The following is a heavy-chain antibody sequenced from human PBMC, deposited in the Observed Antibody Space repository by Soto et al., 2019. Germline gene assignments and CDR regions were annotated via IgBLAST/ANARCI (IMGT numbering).Heavy chain of an antibody. D-gene: IGHD5-18*01. Sequence: QITLKESGPTLVKPTQTLTLTCTFSGFSLSTSGVGVGWIRQPPGKALEWLALIYWDDDKRYSRSLNSRLTITMDPSKNQVNHTMTNMVAVDSATYYCAHSCYGPWDRYGMDVWGQGTTVTVSS. J-gene: IGHJ6*02. CDR1: GFSLSTSGVG. CDR2: IYWDDDK. CDR3: AHSCYGPWDRYGMDV. V-gene: IGHV2-5*02.